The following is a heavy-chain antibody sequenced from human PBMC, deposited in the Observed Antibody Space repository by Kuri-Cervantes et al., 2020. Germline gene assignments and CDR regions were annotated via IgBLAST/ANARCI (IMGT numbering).Heavy chain of an antibody. V-gene: IGHV1-8*01. D-gene: IGHD5-12*01. Sequence: ASVKVSCKASGYTFTSYDINWVRQATGQGLEWMGWMNPNSGNTGYAQKLQGRVTMTRDTSISTAYMELSRLRSDDTAVYYCARDVSGYDGYYYGMDVWGQGTTVTVSS. CDR3: ARDVSGYDGYYYGMDV. J-gene: IGHJ6*02. CDR1: GYTFTSYD. CDR2: MNPNSGNT.